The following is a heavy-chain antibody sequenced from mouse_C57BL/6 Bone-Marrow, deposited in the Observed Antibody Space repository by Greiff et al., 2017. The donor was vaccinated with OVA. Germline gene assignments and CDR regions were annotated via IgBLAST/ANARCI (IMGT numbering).Heavy chain of an antibody. V-gene: IGHV1-63*01. Sequence: LVESGAELVRPGTSVKMSCKASGYTFTNYWIGWAKQRPGHGLEWIGDIYPGGGYTNYNEKFKGKATLTADKSSSTAYMQFSSLTSEDSAIYYCARWDYAFAYWGQGTLVTVSA. D-gene: IGHD1-1*01. CDR3: ARWDYAFAY. J-gene: IGHJ3*01. CDR1: GYTFTNYW. CDR2: IYPGGGYT.